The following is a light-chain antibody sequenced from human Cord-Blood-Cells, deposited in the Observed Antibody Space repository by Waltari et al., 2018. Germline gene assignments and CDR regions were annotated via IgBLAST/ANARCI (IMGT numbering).Light chain of an antibody. Sequence: DIQMTQSPSSLSASVGDRVTITCRASQSISSYLNWYQQKPGKAPKHLIYAASSLQSGVPSRVSGSGSGTDFTLTISSLQPEDFATYYCQQRETFGQGTKVEIK. CDR2: AAS. V-gene: IGKV1-39*01. CDR3: QQRET. J-gene: IGKJ1*01. CDR1: QSISSY.